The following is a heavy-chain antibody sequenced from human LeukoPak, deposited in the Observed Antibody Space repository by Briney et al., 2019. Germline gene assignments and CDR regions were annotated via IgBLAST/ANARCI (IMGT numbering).Heavy chain of an antibody. CDR1: GFTFENFA. D-gene: IGHD2-2*01. J-gene: IGHJ1*01. V-gene: IGHV3-30*04. CDR2: ISFDASRS. Sequence: PGRSLRLSCLASGFTFENFAMHWVRQAPGKGLEWVAVISFDASRSGSADSVQGRFTISRDNSKNTLYLQMNSLRAEDMAVYYCAKYLCSTSCYRDFQNWGQGTLATVSS. CDR3: AKYLCSTSCYRDFQN.